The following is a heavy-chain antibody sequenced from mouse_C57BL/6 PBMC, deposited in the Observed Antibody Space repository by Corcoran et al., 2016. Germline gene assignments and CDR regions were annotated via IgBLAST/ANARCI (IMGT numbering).Heavy chain of an antibody. CDR1: GYTFTDYY. D-gene: IGHD2-1*01. Sequence: QVQLKQSGAERVRPGASVKLSCKASGYTFTDYYKKWVKQRPGQGLEWIARIYPGSGNTYYNEKFKGKATLTAEKSSSTAYMQLSSLTSEDSAVYFWARSEGNYYWYFDVWGTGTTVTVSS. V-gene: IGHV1-76*01. CDR3: ARSEGNYYWYFDV. J-gene: IGHJ1*03. CDR2: IYPGSGNT.